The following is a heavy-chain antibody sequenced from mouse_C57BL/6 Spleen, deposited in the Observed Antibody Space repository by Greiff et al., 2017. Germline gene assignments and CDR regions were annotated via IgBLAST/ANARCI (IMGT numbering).Heavy chain of an antibody. CDR2: ISNGGGST. J-gene: IGHJ2*01. V-gene: IGHV5-12*01. Sequence: EVHLVESGGGLVQPGGSLKLSCAASGFTFSDYYMYWVRQTPEKRLEWVAYISNGGGSTYYPDTVKGRFTISRDNAKNTLYLQMSRLKSEDTAMYYCARQTAQAYFDYWGQGTTLTVSS. D-gene: IGHD3-2*02. CDR3: ARQTAQAYFDY. CDR1: GFTFSDYY.